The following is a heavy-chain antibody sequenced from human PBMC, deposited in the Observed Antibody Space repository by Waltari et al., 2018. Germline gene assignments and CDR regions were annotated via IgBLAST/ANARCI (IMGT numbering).Heavy chain of an antibody. CDR2: ISPYNGNR. Sequence: QSRLVQSGAEVKKPGASVRVSCKTSGYTFTSYGINWVRQAPGQGLEWLGWISPYNGNRNYSQKLEGRVFLTIDKDTTTVYMDLRSLRSDDTALYYCVRAGPWQLVQGNSFEFWGQGTMVTVSS. V-gene: IGHV1-18*01. J-gene: IGHJ3*01. CDR3: VRAGPWQLVQGNSFEF. CDR1: GYTFTSYG. D-gene: IGHD6-6*01.